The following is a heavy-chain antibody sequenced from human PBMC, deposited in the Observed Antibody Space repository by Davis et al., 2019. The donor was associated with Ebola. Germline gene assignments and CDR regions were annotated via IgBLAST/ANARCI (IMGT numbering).Heavy chain of an antibody. J-gene: IGHJ6*02. V-gene: IGHV3-53*01. CDR3: DARPCRGNTCYTWGEDV. Sequence: PGGSLRLSCVASGFTVSSDYMSWVRQAPGKGLEWVSVIYSGGSTYYADSVKGRFTISRDNSKNTLSLQMNSLRADDTAVYYCDARPCRGNTCYTWGEDVWGQGTTVTVSS. CDR1: GFTVSSDY. CDR2: IYSGGST. D-gene: IGHD2-15*01.